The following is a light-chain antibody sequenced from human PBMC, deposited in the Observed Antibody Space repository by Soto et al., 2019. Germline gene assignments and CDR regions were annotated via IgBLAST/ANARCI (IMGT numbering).Light chain of an antibody. CDR1: QGISNY. CDR2: VAS. J-gene: IGKJ1*01. CDR3: QKYNSAPWT. Sequence: DIQMTQSPSSLSASVGDRVTITCRASQGISNYLAWYQQQPGKVPKLLIYVASTLQSGVPSRFSGSGSGTDSTLTISSLQPEDVATYYYQKYNSAPWTFGQGTKVEIK. V-gene: IGKV1-27*01.